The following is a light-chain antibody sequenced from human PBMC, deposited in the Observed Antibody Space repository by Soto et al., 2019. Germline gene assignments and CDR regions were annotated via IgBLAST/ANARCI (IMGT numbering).Light chain of an antibody. CDR2: AAS. V-gene: IGKV3-15*01. CDR1: QSVSSS. Sequence: EIVLTQSPATLSLSPGESATLSCRASQSVSSSSLAWYQQKPGQAPRLLMYAASTRATDVPARFSGSGSGTEFTLTISSLQSEDFAVYFCQQYQNWPPMYAFGQGTKVDIK. CDR3: QQYQNWPPMYA. J-gene: IGKJ2*01.